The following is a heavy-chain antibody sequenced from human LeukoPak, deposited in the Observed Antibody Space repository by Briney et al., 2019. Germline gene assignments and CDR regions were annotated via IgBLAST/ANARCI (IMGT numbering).Heavy chain of an antibody. CDR3: AREGLYYDSSGYYFDY. CDR1: GFTFSSYA. CDR2: ISSNGGST. V-gene: IGHV3-64*01. J-gene: IGHJ4*02. D-gene: IGHD3-22*01. Sequence: GGSLRLSCAASGFTFSSYAMHWVRQAPGKGLEYVSAISSNGGSTYYANSVKGRFTISRDNSKNTLYLQMGSLRAEDMAVYYCAREGLYYDSSGYYFDYWGQGTLVTVSS.